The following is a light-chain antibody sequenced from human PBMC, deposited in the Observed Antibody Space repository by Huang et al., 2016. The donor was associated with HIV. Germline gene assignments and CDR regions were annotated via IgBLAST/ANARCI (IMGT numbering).Light chain of an antibody. Sequence: EIVLTQSPATLSLSPGEIATLSCRASQRVSDYLAWYQQKPGQAPRLLLDDASNRATGSPARFSGSGSGTDFTVTISSLEPEDFAVYYCQQRGDWPITFGQGTRLEIK. CDR1: QRVSDY. CDR2: DAS. CDR3: QQRGDWPIT. V-gene: IGKV3-11*01. J-gene: IGKJ5*01.